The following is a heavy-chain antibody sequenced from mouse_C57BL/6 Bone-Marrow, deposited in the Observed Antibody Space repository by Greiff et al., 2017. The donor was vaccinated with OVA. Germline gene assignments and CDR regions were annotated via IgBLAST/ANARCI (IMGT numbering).Heavy chain of an antibody. CDR2: ISYSGST. Sequence: DVKLVESGPGLAKPSQTLSLTCSVTGYSITSDYWNWIRKFPGHKLEYMGYISYSGSTYYNPSLISRNSITPDTSKNQYYRQLNSETTEDTATYYCARYGNYAMDYWGQGTSVTVSS. J-gene: IGHJ4*01. CDR1: GYSITSDY. CDR3: ARYGNYAMDY. D-gene: IGHD1-1*02. V-gene: IGHV3-8*01.